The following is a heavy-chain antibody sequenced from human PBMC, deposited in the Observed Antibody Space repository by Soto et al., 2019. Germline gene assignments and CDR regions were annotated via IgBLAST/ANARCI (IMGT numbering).Heavy chain of an antibody. CDR3: ARDTGYSDAFDI. D-gene: IGHD3-22*01. CDR1: GGSISSYY. V-gene: IGHV4-4*07. J-gene: IGHJ3*02. Sequence: SETLSLTCTGSGGSISSYYWSWIRQPAGKGLEWIGRIYTSGSTNYNPSLKSRVTMSVDTSKNQLSLKLSSVTAADTAVYYCARDTGYSDAFDIWDQGTMVTVSS. CDR2: IYTSGST.